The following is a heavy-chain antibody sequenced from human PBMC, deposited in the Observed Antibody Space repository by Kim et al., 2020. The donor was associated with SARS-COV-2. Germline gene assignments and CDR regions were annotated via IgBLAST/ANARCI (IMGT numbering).Heavy chain of an antibody. Sequence: GGSLRLSCAASGFTFNSYGMHWVRQAPGKGLEWVTWISFDGRNKHYAESVRDRFTISRDDSKNTLYLQMNSLRAEDTAVYFCAKMRDRTLDYWGNGTLVTVSS. CDR1: GFTFNSYG. V-gene: IGHV3-30*18. CDR3: AKMRDRTLDY. J-gene: IGHJ4*01. CDR2: ISFDGRNK.